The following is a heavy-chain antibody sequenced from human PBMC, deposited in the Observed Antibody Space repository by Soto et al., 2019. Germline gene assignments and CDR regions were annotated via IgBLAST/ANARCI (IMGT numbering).Heavy chain of an antibody. CDR2: ISTYKGNT. J-gene: IGHJ4*02. V-gene: IGHV1-18*01. CDR3: ATRSPSFYY. CDR1: GYTFTSYG. Sequence: QVQLVQSGPEVKKPGASVKVSCKTSGYTFTSYGISWVRQAPGQGLEWMGWISTYKGNTNYAQKFQGRVTMTTDTSTSTASMELRSLRPAYPAVYPSATRSPSFYYWGQGTLVTVSS.